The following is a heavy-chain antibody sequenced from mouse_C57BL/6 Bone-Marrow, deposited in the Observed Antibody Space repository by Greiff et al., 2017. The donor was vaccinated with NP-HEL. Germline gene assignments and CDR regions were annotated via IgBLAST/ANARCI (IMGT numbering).Heavy chain of an antibody. CDR3: AGKGGAY. J-gene: IGHJ3*01. V-gene: IGHV5-6*01. Sequence: EVQGVESGGDLVKPGGSLKLSCAASGFTFSSYGMSWVRQTPDKRLEWVATISSGGSYTYYPDSVKGRFTISRDNAKNTLYLQMSSLKSEDTAMYYCAGKGGAYWGQGTLVTVSA. CDR2: ISSGGSYT. CDR1: GFTFSSYG.